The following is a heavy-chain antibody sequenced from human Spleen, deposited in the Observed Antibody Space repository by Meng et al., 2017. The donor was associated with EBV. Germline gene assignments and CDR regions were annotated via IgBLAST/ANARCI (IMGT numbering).Heavy chain of an antibody. J-gene: IGHJ4*02. D-gene: IGHD6-19*01. CDR1: GYNFRNYY. CDR2: INPQNGGA. V-gene: IGHV1-2*06. Sequence: QVQRVQSGAEVKKTGASVKVSCKASGYNFRNYYMHWVRQAPGQGLEYMGRINPQNGGAHFVQKFQGRFTVTRDTSISTAYMELSSLTFDDTAVYYCAGGWAPNYWGQGTLVTVSS. CDR3: AGGWAPNY.